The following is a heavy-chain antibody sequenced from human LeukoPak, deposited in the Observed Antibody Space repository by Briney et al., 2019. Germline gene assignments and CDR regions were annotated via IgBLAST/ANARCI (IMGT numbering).Heavy chain of an antibody. CDR2: IYPRDGST. Sequence: ASVKVSCKASGYSFTSNYIHWVRQAPGQGLEWMGMIYPRDGSTSYAQKLQGRVTMTTDTSTSTAYMELRSLRSDDTAVYYCARGDLYYFDYWGQGTLVTVSS. CDR1: GYSFTSNY. CDR3: ARGDLYYFDY. J-gene: IGHJ4*02. V-gene: IGHV1-46*01.